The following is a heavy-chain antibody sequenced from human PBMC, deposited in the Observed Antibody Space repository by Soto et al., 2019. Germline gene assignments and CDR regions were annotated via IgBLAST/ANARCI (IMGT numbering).Heavy chain of an antibody. J-gene: IGHJ6*02. D-gene: IGHD6-13*01. V-gene: IGHV4-4*02. Sequence: QVQLQESGPGLVKPSGTLSLTCAVSGGSISSSNWWSWVRQPPGKGLEWIGEIYHSGSTNYNPPLKSRVTISVDKSKNQFSLKLSSVTAADTAVYYCARATGLAAAGGYYYGMDVWGQGTTVTVSS. CDR2: IYHSGST. CDR3: ARATGLAAAGGYYYGMDV. CDR1: GGSISSSNW.